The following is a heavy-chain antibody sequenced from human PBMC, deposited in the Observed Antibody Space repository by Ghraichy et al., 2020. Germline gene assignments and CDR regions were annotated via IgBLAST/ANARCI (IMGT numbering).Heavy chain of an antibody. V-gene: IGHV2-5*02. CDR1: GFSLSTSGVG. Sequence: SGPTLVKPTQTLTLTCTFSGFSLSTSGVGVGWIRQPPGKALEWLALIYWDDDKRYSPSLKSRLTITKDTSKNQVVLTMTNMDPVDTATYYCAHRPRSYSGYDAYYFDYWGQGTLVTVSS. CDR2: IYWDDDK. CDR3: AHRPRSYSGYDAYYFDY. D-gene: IGHD5-12*01. J-gene: IGHJ4*02.